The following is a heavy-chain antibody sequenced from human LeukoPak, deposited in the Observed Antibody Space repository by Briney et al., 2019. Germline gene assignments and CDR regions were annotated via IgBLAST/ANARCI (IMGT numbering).Heavy chain of an antibody. J-gene: IGHJ4*02. Sequence: GGSLRLSCAASGFTFSSYSMNWVRQAPGKGLEWVSSISSSSSYIYYADSVKGRFTISRDNAKNSLYPQMNSLRAEDTAVYYCARARYGDYYYFDYWGQGTLVTVSS. D-gene: IGHD4-17*01. CDR3: ARARYGDYYYFDY. CDR2: ISSSSSYI. CDR1: GFTFSSYS. V-gene: IGHV3-21*01.